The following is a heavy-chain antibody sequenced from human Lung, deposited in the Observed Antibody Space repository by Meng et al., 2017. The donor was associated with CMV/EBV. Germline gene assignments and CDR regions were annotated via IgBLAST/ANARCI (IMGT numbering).Heavy chain of an antibody. J-gene: IGHJ6*02. CDR3: ARGEGFGEFYYYYGMDV. CDR1: GGSISSSNW. D-gene: IGHD3-10*01. V-gene: IGHV4-4*02. Sequence: GSLRLXXAVSGGSISSSNWWSWVRQPPGKGLEWIGEIYHSGSTNYNPSLKSRVTISVDKSKNQFPLKLSSVTAADTAVYYCARGEGFGEFYYYYGMDVWGQWPTVTVSS. CDR2: IYHSGST.